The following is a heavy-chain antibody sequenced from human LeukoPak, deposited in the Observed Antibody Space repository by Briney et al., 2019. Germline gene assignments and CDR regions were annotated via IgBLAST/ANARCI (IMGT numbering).Heavy chain of an antibody. J-gene: IGHJ4*02. Sequence: PSETLSLTCTVSGGSISSYYWSWIGQPPGKGLEWIGYIYYSGSTNYNPSLKSRVTISVDTSKNQFSLKLSSVTAADTAVYYCAGQPGYSSGWYTYWGQGTLVTVSS. D-gene: IGHD6-19*01. CDR3: AGQPGYSSGWYTY. CDR1: GGSISSYY. CDR2: IYYSGST. V-gene: IGHV4-59*01.